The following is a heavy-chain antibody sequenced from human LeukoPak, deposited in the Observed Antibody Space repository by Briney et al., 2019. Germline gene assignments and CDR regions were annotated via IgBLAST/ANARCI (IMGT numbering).Heavy chain of an antibody. V-gene: IGHV1-2*06. Sequence: ASVKVSCKTSGYSFTGYYIHWVRQAPGQGLEWMGRINPNSGGPNYGQKFQGTVTMTRDTSISTAYLELRSLRSDDTAVYYCARDLSYSGRFDYWGQGTLVTVSS. CDR2: INPNSGGP. J-gene: IGHJ4*02. D-gene: IGHD2-15*01. CDR1: GYSFTGYY. CDR3: ARDLSYSGRFDY.